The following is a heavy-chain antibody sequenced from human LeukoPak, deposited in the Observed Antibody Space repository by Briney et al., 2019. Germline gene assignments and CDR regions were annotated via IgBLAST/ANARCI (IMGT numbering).Heavy chain of an antibody. CDR2: INPNSGGT. J-gene: IGHJ5*02. D-gene: IGHD1-26*01. CDR3: ARIVGEATNPKNLLARWFDP. V-gene: IGHV1-2*02. CDR1: GYTFTGYY. Sequence: ASVKVSCKASGYTFTGYYMHWVRQAPGQGLEWMGWINPNSGGTNYAQKFQGRVTMTRDTSISTAYMELSRLRSDDTAVYYCARIVGEATNPKNLLARWFDPWGQGTLVTVSS.